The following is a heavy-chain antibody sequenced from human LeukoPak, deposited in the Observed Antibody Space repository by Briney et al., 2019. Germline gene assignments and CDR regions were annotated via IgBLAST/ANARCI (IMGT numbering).Heavy chain of an antibody. CDR3: AGRGDGNLYYFDH. D-gene: IGHD5-24*01. V-gene: IGHV3-7*04. CDR2: IKQDGGEK. J-gene: IGHJ4*02. CDR1: GCTFSSYW. Sequence: GGSLRLSCAASGCTFSSYWMSWVRQAPGKGLEWVANIKQDGGEKYYVDSVKGRFTISRDNAKNSLYLQMNSLRPEDTAVYYCAGRGDGNLYYFDHWGQGTLVTASS.